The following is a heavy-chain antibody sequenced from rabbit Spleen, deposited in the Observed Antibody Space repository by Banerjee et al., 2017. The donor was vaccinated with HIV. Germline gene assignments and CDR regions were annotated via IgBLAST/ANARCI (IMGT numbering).Heavy chain of an antibody. CDR1: GFSFSSSDY. CDR3: ARDTSSSFSSYGMDL. Sequence: QSLEESGGDLVKPGASLTLTCTASGFSFSSSDYMCWVRQAPGKGLEWIACIVGSNSGFTYSATWAKGRFTCSKTSSTTVTLQMTRLTAADTGTYFCARDTSSSFSSYGMDLWGPGTLVTVS. D-gene: IGHD1-1*01. J-gene: IGHJ6*01. V-gene: IGHV1S40*01. CDR2: IVGSNSGFT.